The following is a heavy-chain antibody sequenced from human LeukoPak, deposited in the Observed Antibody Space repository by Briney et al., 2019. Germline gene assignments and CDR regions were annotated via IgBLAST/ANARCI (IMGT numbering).Heavy chain of an antibody. CDR1: GYTFTSLD. Sequence: ASVKVSCKASGYTFTSLDVNWVRQATGQGLEWIGWMNPNTGNTGYAQRFQGRVTMTRDTSINTAYMELSSLTPEDTAVYYCARDIRGSRWFEPWGQGTLVTVSS. CDR2: MNPNTGNT. J-gene: IGHJ5*02. CDR3: ARDIRGSRWFEP. V-gene: IGHV1-8*01.